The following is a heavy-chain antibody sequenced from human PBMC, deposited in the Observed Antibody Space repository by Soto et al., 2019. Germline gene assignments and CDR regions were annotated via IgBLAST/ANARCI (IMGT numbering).Heavy chain of an antibody. CDR3: VRALAAVQE. Sequence: PSETLSLTCAVYGGSFSGYYCSWVRQPPGKGLEWIGEISHSGSTNYNSSLESRVTISVDTSKNQLFLKLSSVTAADTAVYYRVRALAAVQEWGQGTPVTVSS. CDR1: GGSFSGYY. D-gene: IGHD6-13*01. CDR2: ISHSGST. J-gene: IGHJ4*02. V-gene: IGHV4-34*01.